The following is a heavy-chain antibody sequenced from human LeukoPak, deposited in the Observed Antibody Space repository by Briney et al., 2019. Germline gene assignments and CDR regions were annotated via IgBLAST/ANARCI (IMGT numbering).Heavy chain of an antibody. V-gene: IGHV6-1*01. CDR2: TYYRSKWHN. CDR3: ARQDSGYIDY. D-gene: IGHD3-22*01. CDR1: GDSVSSNSAA. J-gene: IGHJ4*02. Sequence: SQTLSLTCAISGDSVSSNSAALNWIRQSPSRGLGWLGRTYYRSKWHNDYAISVKSRITISPDTSKNQFSLQLNSVTPADTAVYYCARQDSGYIDYWGQGTLVTVSS.